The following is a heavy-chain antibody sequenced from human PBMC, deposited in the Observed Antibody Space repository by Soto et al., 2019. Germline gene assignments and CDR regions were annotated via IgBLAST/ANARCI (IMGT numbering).Heavy chain of an antibody. J-gene: IGHJ6*02. CDR1: GFTFSSYG. Sequence: GGSLRLSCAASGFTFSSYGMHWVRQAPGKGLEWVAVISYDGSNKYYADSVKGRFTISRDNSKNTLYLQMNSLRAEDTAVYYCARSLGSYYYYYGMDVWGQGTTVTVSS. V-gene: IGHV3-30*03. CDR3: ARSLGSYYYYYGMDV. D-gene: IGHD1-26*01. CDR2: ISYDGSNK.